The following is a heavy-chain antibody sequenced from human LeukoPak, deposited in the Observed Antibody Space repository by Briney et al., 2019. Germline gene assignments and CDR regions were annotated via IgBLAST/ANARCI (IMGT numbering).Heavy chain of an antibody. D-gene: IGHD4-23*01. CDR1: GFNFSTYW. CDR2: ISSSSSYI. CDR3: ARDTDYGGNSGLHDY. Sequence: PGGSLRLSCTASGFNFSTYWMTWVRQAPGKGLEWVSSISSSSSYIYYAGSVKGRFTISRDNAKNSLYLQMNSLRAEDTAVYYCARDTDYGGNSGLHDYWGQGTLVTVSS. V-gene: IGHV3-21*01. J-gene: IGHJ4*02.